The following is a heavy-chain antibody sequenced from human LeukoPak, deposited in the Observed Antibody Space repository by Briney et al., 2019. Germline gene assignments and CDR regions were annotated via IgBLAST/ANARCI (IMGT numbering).Heavy chain of an antibody. CDR3: AGKGSGNFDY. Sequence: GSLRLSCAASGFTFSSYGMHWVRQAPGKGLEWVAVISYDGSNKYYADSVKGRFTISRDNSKNTLYLQMNSLRAEDTAMYYCAGKGSGNFDYWGQGTLVTVSS. V-gene: IGHV3-30*03. J-gene: IGHJ4*02. CDR1: GFTFSSYG. CDR2: ISYDGSNK. D-gene: IGHD2-15*01.